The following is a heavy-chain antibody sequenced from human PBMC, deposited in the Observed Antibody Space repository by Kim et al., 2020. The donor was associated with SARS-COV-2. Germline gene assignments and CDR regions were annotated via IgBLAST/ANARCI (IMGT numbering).Heavy chain of an antibody. J-gene: IGHJ2*01. V-gene: IGHV3-11*05. CDR1: GFAFSDYY. D-gene: IGHD3-22*01. CDR3: ARVYYEGLTIHYSFDL. CDR2: ISSSGSYT. Sequence: GGSLRLSCAASGFAFSDYYVTWIRQAPGKGLEWLAYISSSGSYTNYADSVEGRFTISRDNAKRSLYLQMNSLRAEDTAMYYCARVYYEGLTIHYSFDLWGRGTLVSVSS.